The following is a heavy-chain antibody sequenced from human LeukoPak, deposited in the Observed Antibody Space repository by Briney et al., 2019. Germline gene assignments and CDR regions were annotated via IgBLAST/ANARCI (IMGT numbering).Heavy chain of an antibody. CDR3: ARSAGGWYRNNWFDP. CDR1: GFTFSSYA. J-gene: IGHJ5*02. Sequence: PGGSLRLSCAASGFTFSSYAMHWVRQAPGKGLEYVSAISSNGGSTYYANSVEGRFTISRDNSKNTLYLQMGSLRAEDMAVYYCARSAGGWYRNNWFDPWGQGTLVTVSS. CDR2: ISSNGGST. D-gene: IGHD6-19*01. V-gene: IGHV3-64*01.